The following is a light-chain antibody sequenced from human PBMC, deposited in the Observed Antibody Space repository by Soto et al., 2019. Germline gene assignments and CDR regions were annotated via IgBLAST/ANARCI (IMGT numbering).Light chain of an antibody. J-gene: IGKJ1*01. CDR3: QQYNNWPPWT. CDR1: QSVSTN. CDR2: GAS. Sequence: EIAMTQSPATLSVSPGERATLSCRASQSVSTNLAWYQQKPGQAPRLLIYGASTRATVIPARFSGSGSGTEFTLTISSLQSEDFAVYYCQQYNNWPPWTFGQGTKVEIK. V-gene: IGKV3-15*01.